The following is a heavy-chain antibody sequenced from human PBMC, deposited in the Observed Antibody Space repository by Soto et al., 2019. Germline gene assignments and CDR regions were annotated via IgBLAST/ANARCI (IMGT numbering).Heavy chain of an antibody. D-gene: IGHD5-12*01. V-gene: IGHV1-69*13. CDR3: ARAADVEMATTTLDD. CDR1: VGTFSSYA. Sequence: SVKVSCTASVGTFSSYASRLVRQAPGQGLECMGGIIPIFGTANYAQKFQGRVTITADESTSTAYMELSRLRSEDTAVYYCARAADVEMATTTLDDWGQGTLVTVSS. CDR2: IIPIFGTA. J-gene: IGHJ4*02.